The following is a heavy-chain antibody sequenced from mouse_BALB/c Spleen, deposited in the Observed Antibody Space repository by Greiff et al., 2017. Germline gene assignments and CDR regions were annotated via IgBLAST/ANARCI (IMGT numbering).Heavy chain of an antibody. V-gene: IGHV2-6-7*01. CDR1: GFSLTGYG. CDR2: IWGDGST. Sequence: VKVVESGPGLVAPSQSLSITCTVSGFSLTGYGVNWVRQPPGKGLEWLGMIWGDGSTDYNSALKSRLSISKDNSKSQVFLKMNSLQTDDTARYYCARDRGGMSTTDGYAMDYWGQGTSVTVSS. CDR3: ARDRGGMSTTDGYAMDY. D-gene: IGHD2-4*01. J-gene: IGHJ4*01.